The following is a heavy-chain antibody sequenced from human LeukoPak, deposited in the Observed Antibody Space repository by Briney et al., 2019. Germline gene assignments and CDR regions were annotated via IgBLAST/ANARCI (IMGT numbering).Heavy chain of an antibody. V-gene: IGHV4-34*01. Sequence: SETLSLTCTVSGGSISSYYWSWIRQPPGKGLEWIGEINHSGSTNYNPSLKSRVTISVDTSKNQFSLKLSSVTAADTAVYYCARGLVSPEPSGSYYYYMDVWGKGTTVTVSS. CDR3: ARGLVSPEPSGSYYYYMDV. CDR1: GGSISSYY. D-gene: IGHD3-10*01. CDR2: INHSGST. J-gene: IGHJ6*03.